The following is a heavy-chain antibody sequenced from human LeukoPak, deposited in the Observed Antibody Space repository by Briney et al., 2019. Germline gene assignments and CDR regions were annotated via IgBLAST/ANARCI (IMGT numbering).Heavy chain of an antibody. Sequence: ASVKVSCKASGYTFTSYDINWVRQATGQGLEWTGWMNPNSGNTGYAQKFQGRVTMTRNTSISTAYMELSGLRSEDTAVYYCARGIFYGGAPVSGWGQGTLVTVSS. D-gene: IGHD3-9*01. CDR3: ARGIFYGGAPVSG. CDR1: GYTFTSYD. J-gene: IGHJ4*02. CDR2: MNPNSGNT. V-gene: IGHV1-8*01.